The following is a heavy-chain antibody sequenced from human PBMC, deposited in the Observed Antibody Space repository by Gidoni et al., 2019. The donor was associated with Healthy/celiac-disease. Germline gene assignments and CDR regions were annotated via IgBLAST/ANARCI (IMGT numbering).Heavy chain of an antibody. Sequence: QVQLVQSGAEVKKPGASVKVSCKASGYTFTGYYMPWVRQAPGQGLEWMGWINPNSGCTNYAQKFQGRVTMTRDTSISTAYMELSRLRSDDTAVYYCAREGLHPLYSSSWYGRSYYFDYWGQGTLVTVSS. J-gene: IGHJ4*02. CDR1: GYTFTGYY. CDR3: AREGLHPLYSSSWYGRSYYFDY. D-gene: IGHD6-13*01. CDR2: INPNSGCT. V-gene: IGHV1-2*02.